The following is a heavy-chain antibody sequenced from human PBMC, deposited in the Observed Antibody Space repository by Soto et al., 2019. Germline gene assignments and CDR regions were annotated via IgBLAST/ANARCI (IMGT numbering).Heavy chain of an antibody. CDR2: IFPSDSDT. J-gene: IGHJ5*02. CDR1: GYKFTSYW. CDR3: ARKDKSGYFNWFDP. Sequence: PGESLKISCRTSGYKFTSYWIALVLRMPGKGLDWMGIIFPSDSDTRYSPSFQGQVTISADRSTSTVFLQWASLKASDTAVYFCARKDKSGYFNWFDPWGQGTLVTVSS. V-gene: IGHV5-51*01. D-gene: IGHD3-22*01.